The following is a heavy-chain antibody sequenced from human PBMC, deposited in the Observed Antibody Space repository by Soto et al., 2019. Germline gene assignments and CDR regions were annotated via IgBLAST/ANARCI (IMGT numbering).Heavy chain of an antibody. V-gene: IGHV4-59*01. CDR3: ARALFLSVAGTSEGAWGGYYYYYMDV. D-gene: IGHD6-19*01. J-gene: IGHJ6*03. Sequence: PSETLSLTSTVSGGSISSYYWSWIRQPPGKGLEWIGYIYYSGSTNYNPSLKSRVTISVDTSKNQFSLKLSSVTAADTAVYYCARALFLSVAGTSEGAWGGYYYYYMDVWGKGTTVTVSS. CDR2: IYYSGST. CDR1: GGSISSYY.